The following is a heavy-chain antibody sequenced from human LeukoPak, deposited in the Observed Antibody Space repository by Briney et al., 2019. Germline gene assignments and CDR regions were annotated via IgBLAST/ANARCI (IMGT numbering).Heavy chain of an antibody. CDR2: INHSGST. CDR1: GGSFSGYY. J-gene: IGHJ4*02. CDR3: ARGGRRWLQSQYYFDY. V-gene: IGHV4-34*01. D-gene: IGHD5-24*01. Sequence: SETLSLTCAVYGGSFSGYYWSWIRQPPGKGLEWIGEINHSGSTNYNPSLKSRVTISVDTSKNQFSLKLSSVTAADTAVYYCARGGRRWLQSQYYFDYGGQGTLVTVSS.